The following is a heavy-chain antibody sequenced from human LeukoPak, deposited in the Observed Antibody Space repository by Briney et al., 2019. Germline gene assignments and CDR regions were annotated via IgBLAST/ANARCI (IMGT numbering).Heavy chain of an antibody. CDR3: ARDMGYSSSWYNYYYGMDV. V-gene: IGHV1-58*01. D-gene: IGHD6-13*01. CDR1: GFTFTSSA. CDR2: IVVGSGNT. Sequence: SVKVSCKASGFTFTSSAVQWVRQARGQRLEWIGWIVVGSGNTNYAQKFQERVTITRDMSTSTAYMELSSLRSEDTAVYYCARDMGYSSSWYNYYYGMDVWGQGTTVTVSS. J-gene: IGHJ6*02.